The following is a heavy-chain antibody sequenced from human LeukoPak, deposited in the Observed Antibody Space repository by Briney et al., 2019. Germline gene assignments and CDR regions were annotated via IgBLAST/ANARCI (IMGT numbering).Heavy chain of an antibody. CDR3: AKGGYDYVEIGYFDY. V-gene: IGHV3-23*01. CDR2: IVASSGAT. J-gene: IGHJ4*03. Sequence: GGSLRLSCAASGFSFSIYAMNWVRQAPGKGLEWVSLIVASSGATFYADSVKGRFTISRDKSKNTLYLQMKSLRAEDTAVYYCAKGGYDYVEIGYFDYWGQGALVTVSS. D-gene: IGHD5-12*01. CDR1: GFSFSIYA.